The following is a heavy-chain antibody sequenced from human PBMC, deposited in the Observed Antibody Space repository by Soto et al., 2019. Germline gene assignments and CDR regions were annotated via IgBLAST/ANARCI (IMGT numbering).Heavy chain of an antibody. CDR1: GGSISRSSYY. D-gene: IGHD3-10*01. Sequence: SETQSLTCTVSGGSISRSSYYWGWIRQPPGKGLEWIGRLYYSGTTYYNPSLKSRVTVAVDTSKNQFSLKLTSVTAADTAVYYCATHQGYYGSWNYCFDHWGQGTLVTVSS. J-gene: IGHJ4*02. V-gene: IGHV4-39*01. CDR3: ATHQGYYGSWNYCFDH. CDR2: LYYSGTT.